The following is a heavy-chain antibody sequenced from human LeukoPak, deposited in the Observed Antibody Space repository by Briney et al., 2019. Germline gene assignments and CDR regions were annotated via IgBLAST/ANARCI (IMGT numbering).Heavy chain of an antibody. CDR2: IKSKTDGGTT. J-gene: IGHJ4*02. CDR1: GFTFSNAW. D-gene: IGHD5-24*01. CDR3: TTERWLQLWVDY. Sequence: KPGGSLRLSCAASGFTFSNAWMSWVRQAPGKGLEWVGRIKSKTDGGTTDYAAPVKGRFTISRDDSKNTLYLQMNSLKTEDTAVYYCTTERWLQLWVDYWGQGTLVTVSS. V-gene: IGHV3-15*01.